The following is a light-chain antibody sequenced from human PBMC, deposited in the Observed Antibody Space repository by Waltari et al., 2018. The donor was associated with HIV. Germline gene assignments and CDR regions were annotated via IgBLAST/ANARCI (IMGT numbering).Light chain of an antibody. CDR2: EVT. CDR3: SSFTASGTQV. CDR1: SSDVGSYNY. V-gene: IGLV2-14*01. J-gene: IGLJ3*02. Sequence: QSALAQPASVSGSPGPSITISCTGTSSDVGSYNYVSWYQHHPGKAPNLMIYEVTSRPSGVSNRFSGSKSGNTASLTISGLQAEDEADYYCSSFTASGTQVFGGGTKLTVL.